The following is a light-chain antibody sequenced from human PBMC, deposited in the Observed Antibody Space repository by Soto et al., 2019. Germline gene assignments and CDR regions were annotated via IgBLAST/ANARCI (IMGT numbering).Light chain of an antibody. Sequence: DTQMTQSPSTLSASVGDRVTITCRASQSVRSWLAWYQQKPGKAPKVLIYKASSLESGVPSRFSGSGSGTEFTLTISSLQPDDFATYYCQQYNHYPYTFGQGTKLEIK. V-gene: IGKV1-5*03. CDR1: QSVRSW. J-gene: IGKJ2*01. CDR2: KAS. CDR3: QQYNHYPYT.